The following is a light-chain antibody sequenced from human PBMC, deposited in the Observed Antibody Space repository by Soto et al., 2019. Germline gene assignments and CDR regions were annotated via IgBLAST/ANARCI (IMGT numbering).Light chain of an antibody. V-gene: IGLV2-11*01. J-gene: IGLJ2*01. Sequence: QSALTQPRSVSGSPGQSVTISCTGTSTDVGGYKYVSWYQQHPGKAPKLMIYDVSKRPSGVPDRFSGSKSGNTASLTISGLQAEDEADYYCCSYAGSYTEVFGGGTKLTVL. CDR2: DVS. CDR3: CSYAGSYTEV. CDR1: STDVGGYKY.